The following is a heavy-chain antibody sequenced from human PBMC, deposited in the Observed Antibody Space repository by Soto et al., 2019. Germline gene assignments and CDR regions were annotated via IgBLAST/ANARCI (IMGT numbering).Heavy chain of an antibody. CDR3: ARPHYDRSGYYYASPFDY. Sequence: SVKVSCKASGCTFSSYAISWVRQAPGQGLEWMGGIIPIFGTANYAQKFQRRVTITADESTSTAYMELSSLRSEVTAVYYCARPHYDRSGYYYASPFDYWGQGTLVTVSS. V-gene: IGHV1-69*13. CDR2: IIPIFGTA. D-gene: IGHD3-22*01. J-gene: IGHJ4*02. CDR1: GCTFSSYA.